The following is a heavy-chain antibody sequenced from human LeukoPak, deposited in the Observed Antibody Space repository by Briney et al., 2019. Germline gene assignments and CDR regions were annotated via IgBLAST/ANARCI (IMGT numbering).Heavy chain of an antibody. J-gene: IGHJ4*02. V-gene: IGHV4-59*08. CDR2: VYYTGST. CDR1: GGSVSNYY. Sequence: SETLSLTCSVSGGSVSNYYWSWIRQPPGKGLEWIGYVYYTGSTNYNPSLKSRVTMFEDKSKSQFSLRLYSVTVADTAVYYCAMHFAYSSSSYFDYWGQGSLVTVSS. CDR3: AMHFAYSSSSYFDY. D-gene: IGHD6-6*01.